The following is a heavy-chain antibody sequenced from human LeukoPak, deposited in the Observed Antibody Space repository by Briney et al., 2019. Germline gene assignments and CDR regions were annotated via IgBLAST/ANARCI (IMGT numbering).Heavy chain of an antibody. Sequence: GGSLRLSCAASGFTFDDYAMHWVRQAPGKGLEWVSGISWNSGSIGYADSVKGRFTISRDNAKNSLYLQMNSLRAEDTAVYYCARDIVASSRLRPSDAFDTWGQGTMVTVSS. V-gene: IGHV3-9*01. J-gene: IGHJ3*02. CDR2: ISWNSGSI. CDR3: ARDIVASSRLRPSDAFDT. CDR1: GFTFDDYA. D-gene: IGHD2-2*01.